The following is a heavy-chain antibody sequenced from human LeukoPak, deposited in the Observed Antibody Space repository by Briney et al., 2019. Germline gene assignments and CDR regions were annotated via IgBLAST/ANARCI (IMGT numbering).Heavy chain of an antibody. D-gene: IGHD1-26*01. J-gene: IGHJ4*02. CDR3: AKAGGSYRILQSSDY. Sequence: GSLRLSCRVSGLTFSAYCMNWVCQAPGQGLEWISYIDTSGRTVYYADSVRGRFTISRDNAKNSLFLQMNSLRAEDTAVYYCAKAGGSYRILQSSDYWGQGTLVTVSS. CDR1: GLTFSAYC. CDR2: IDTSGRTV. V-gene: IGHV3-48*01.